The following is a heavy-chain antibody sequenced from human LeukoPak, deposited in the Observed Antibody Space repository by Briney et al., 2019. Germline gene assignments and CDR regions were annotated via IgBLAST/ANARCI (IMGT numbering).Heavy chain of an antibody. D-gene: IGHD3-10*01. CDR3: ARDASGSYPLYFDY. V-gene: IGHV3-30-3*01. CDR1: GFTFSRYG. Sequence: GGSLRLSGAASGFTFSRYGMHWVRQAPGKGLEWVADISYDGSNEYYADSVKGRFTISRDSSENTLYLQMNSLRVEDTAVYYCARDASGSYPLYFDYWGQGTLVTVSS. CDR2: ISYDGSNE. J-gene: IGHJ4*02.